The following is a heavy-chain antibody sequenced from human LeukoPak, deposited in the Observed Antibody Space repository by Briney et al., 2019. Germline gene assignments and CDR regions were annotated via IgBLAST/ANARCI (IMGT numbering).Heavy chain of an antibody. V-gene: IGHV3-21*04. D-gene: IGHD1-26*01. CDR1: GFTFNTYI. CDR3: ARGNSGSYSQDWFDP. CDR2: ISYSSSDI. J-gene: IGHJ5*02. Sequence: PGGSLRLSCVASGFTFNTYIVNWVRQAPGKGLEWVSSISYSSSDIHYADSVKGRFTISRDNAKNSLYLQMNSLRDDDMALYYCARGNSGSYSQDWFDPWGQGTLVTVSS.